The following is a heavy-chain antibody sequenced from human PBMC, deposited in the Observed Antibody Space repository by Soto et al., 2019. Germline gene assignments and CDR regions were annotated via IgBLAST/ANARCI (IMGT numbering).Heavy chain of an antibody. CDR2: INTGNGNT. J-gene: IGHJ4*02. CDR1: GYTFTSYT. V-gene: IGHV1-3*04. D-gene: IGHD3-10*01. CDR3: ARDRYYGSGNYNYFDY. Sequence: GASVKVSCKASGYTFTSYTIHWVRQAPGQWLEWMGCINTGNGNTKYSQNFQGRVTIIRDTSASAAYMELSCLTSEDTAVYYCARDRYYGSGNYNYFDYWGQGTQVTVSS.